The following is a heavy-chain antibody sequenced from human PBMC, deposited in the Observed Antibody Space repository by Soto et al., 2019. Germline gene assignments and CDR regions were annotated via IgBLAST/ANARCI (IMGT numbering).Heavy chain of an antibody. J-gene: IGHJ4*02. CDR1: GYIFTNHY. CDR2: INPSGGST. Sequence: QVQLVQSGAEVKKPGASVKVSCKASGYIFTNHYIHWVRQAPGQGLEWMGIINPSGGSTNYLQKCQGRATMTRDTSTSTVYMELSSLRSEYTAVYFCAGADYYDSSGFYYDYWGQGTLVTVSS. D-gene: IGHD3-22*01. CDR3: AGADYYDSSGFYYDY. V-gene: IGHV1-46*01.